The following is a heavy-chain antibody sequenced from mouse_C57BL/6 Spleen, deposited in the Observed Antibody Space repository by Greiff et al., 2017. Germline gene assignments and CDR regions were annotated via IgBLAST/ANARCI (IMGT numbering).Heavy chain of an antibody. CDR1: GYSFTGYF. J-gene: IGHJ1*03. CDR3: ARSGGYDERLWYFDV. V-gene: IGHV1-20*01. Sequence: EVQLQQSGPELVKPGDSVKISCKASGYSFTGYFMNWVMQSHGKSLEWIGRINPYNGDTFYNQKFKGKATLTVDKSSSTAHMELRSLTSEDSAVYYCARSGGYDERLWYFDVWGTGTTVTVSS. CDR2: INPYNGDT. D-gene: IGHD2-2*01.